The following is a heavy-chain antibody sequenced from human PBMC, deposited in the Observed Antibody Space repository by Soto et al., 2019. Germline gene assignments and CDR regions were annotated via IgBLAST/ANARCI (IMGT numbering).Heavy chain of an antibody. D-gene: IGHD3-9*01. CDR3: SRELNTDPTAYYALAY. CDR1: GYTFTAYG. J-gene: IGHJ4*02. Sequence: QVQLVQSGPEVTMPGASVKVSCKTSGYTFTAYGLAWLRQAPGQRPGWLGWVGTANANTNYAEKFQGRVTMTSDRSTPTTCMELRSLRSDDTAVYYCSRELNTDPTAYYALAYWGQGTLVTVSS. V-gene: IGHV1-18*01. CDR2: VGTANANT.